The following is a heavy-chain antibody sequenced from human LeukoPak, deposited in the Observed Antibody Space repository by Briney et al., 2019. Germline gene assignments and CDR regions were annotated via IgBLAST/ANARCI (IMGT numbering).Heavy chain of an antibody. CDR1: GYTFTSYG. J-gene: IGHJ4*02. CDR2: INPSGGST. D-gene: IGHD3-22*01. V-gene: IGHV1-46*01. Sequence: GASVKVSCKASGYTFTSYGISWVRQAPGQGLEWMGIINPSGGSTSYAQKFQGRVTMTRDTSTSTVYMELSSLRSEDTAVYYCASTHYYDSSGYYYWGQGTLVTVSS. CDR3: ASTHYYDSSGYYY.